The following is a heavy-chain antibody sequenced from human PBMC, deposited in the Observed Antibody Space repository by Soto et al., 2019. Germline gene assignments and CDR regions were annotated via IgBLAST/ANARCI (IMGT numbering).Heavy chain of an antibody. CDR2: IYHSGST. J-gene: IGHJ4*02. CDR1: GGSISIGGYS. V-gene: IGHV4-30-2*01. D-gene: IGHD3-10*01. CDR3: AREYYYGSGSYIDY. Sequence: SETLSLTCAVSGGSISIGGYSWGWIRQPPGKGLEWIGYIYHSGSTYYNPSLKSRVTISVDRPKNQFSLKLSSVTAADTAVYYCAREYYYGSGSYIDYWGQGTLVTVSS.